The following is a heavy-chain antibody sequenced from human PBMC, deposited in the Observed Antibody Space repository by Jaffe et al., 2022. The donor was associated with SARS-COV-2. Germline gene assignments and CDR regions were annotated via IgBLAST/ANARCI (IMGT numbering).Heavy chain of an antibody. CDR3: ARDRATGTRWFDP. D-gene: IGHD1-1*01. CDR2: IYTSGST. CDR1: GGSISSGSYY. J-gene: IGHJ5*02. Sequence: QVQLQESGPGLVKPSQTLSLTCTVSGGSISSGSYYWSWIRQPAGKGLEWIGRIYTSGSTNYNPSLKSRVTISVDTSKNQFSLKLSSVTAADTAVYYCARDRATGTRWFDPWGQGTLVTVSS. V-gene: IGHV4-61*02.